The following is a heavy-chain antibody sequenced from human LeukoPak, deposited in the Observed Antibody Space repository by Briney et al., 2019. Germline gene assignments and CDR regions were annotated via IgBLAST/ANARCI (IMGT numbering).Heavy chain of an antibody. CDR2: IYYSGST. CDR3: ARDSGSTWNLCDY. Sequence: SETLSLTCTVSGGSISSSSYYWGWIRQPPGKGLEWIGSIYYSGSTYYNPSLKSRVVMSIDTSKNQFSLDLSSVTAADTAVYYCARDSGSTWNLCDYWGQGTLVTVSS. J-gene: IGHJ4*02. D-gene: IGHD1-7*01. CDR1: GGSISSSSYY. V-gene: IGHV4-39*07.